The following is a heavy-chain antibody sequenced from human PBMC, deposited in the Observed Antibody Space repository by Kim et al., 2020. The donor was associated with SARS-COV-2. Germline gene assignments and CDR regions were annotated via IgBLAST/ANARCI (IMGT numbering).Heavy chain of an antibody. CDR1: GFTFSSYA. CDR3: AKPRIAVAGTWYFDY. D-gene: IGHD6-19*01. CDR2: ISGSGGST. Sequence: GGSLRLSCAASGFTFSSYAMSWVRQAPGKWLEWVSAISGSGGSTYYADSVKGRFTISRDNSKNTLYLQMNSLRAEDTAVYYCAKPRIAVAGTWYFDYWGQGTLVTVSS. J-gene: IGHJ4*02. V-gene: IGHV3-23*01.